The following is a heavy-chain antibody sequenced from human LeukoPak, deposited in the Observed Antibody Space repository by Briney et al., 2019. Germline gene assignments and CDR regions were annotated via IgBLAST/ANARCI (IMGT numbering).Heavy chain of an antibody. CDR3: ARDNENSRYCSGGSCPLY. Sequence: SETLSLTCAVYGGSFSAYYWSWIRQPPGKGLEWIGEINHSGSTNYNPSLKSRVTISVDTSKNQFSLKLSSVTAADTAVYYCARDNENSRYCSGGSCPLYWGQGTLVTVSS. J-gene: IGHJ4*02. CDR2: INHSGST. D-gene: IGHD2-15*01. V-gene: IGHV4-34*01. CDR1: GGSFSAYY.